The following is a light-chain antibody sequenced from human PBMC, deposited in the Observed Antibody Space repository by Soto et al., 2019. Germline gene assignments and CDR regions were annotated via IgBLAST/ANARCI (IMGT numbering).Light chain of an antibody. CDR3: QKYNSDPWT. V-gene: IGKV1-27*01. J-gene: IGKJ1*01. CDR1: QDISNY. CDR2: AAS. Sequence: DIQMTQSPASLSASVGDRVIFTCRASQDISNYLAWYQQKPGKVPKLLIYAASTLQSGVPSRFSGSGSGTYFSLDISRLQPEDVATYYSQKYNSDPWTFGQRTKVDIK.